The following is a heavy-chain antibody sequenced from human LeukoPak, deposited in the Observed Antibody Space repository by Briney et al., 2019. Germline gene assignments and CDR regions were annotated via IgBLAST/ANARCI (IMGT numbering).Heavy chain of an antibody. V-gene: IGHV3-21*01. J-gene: IGHJ4*02. CDR3: ASWITVTTGGY. D-gene: IGHD4-17*01. Sequence: GGSLRLSCAASGFTFSSYSMTWVRQAPGKGLEWVSSISSSSSYIYYADSVKGRFTISRDNAKNSLYLQMNSLRAEDTAVYYCASWITVTTGGYWGQGTLVIVSS. CDR2: ISSSSSYI. CDR1: GFTFSSYS.